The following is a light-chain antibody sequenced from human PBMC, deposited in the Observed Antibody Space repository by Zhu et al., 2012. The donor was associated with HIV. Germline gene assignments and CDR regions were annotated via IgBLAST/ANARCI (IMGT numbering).Light chain of an antibody. CDR2: GAS. J-gene: IGKJ1*01. Sequence: EIVMTQSPATLSVSPGERATLSCRASQTVSTNLAWYQKKPGQAPRLLISGASVRATGIPARVSGSGSGTEFTLTISILQSEDFAVYYCQQYNNWPRTFGQGTKVEIK. CDR1: QTVSTN. CDR3: QQYNNWPRT. V-gene: IGKV3D-15*03.